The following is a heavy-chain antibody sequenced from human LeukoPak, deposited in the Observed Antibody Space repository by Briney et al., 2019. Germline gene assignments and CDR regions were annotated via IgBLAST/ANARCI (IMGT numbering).Heavy chain of an antibody. CDR3: AKDNSRIAEHRGGFDY. V-gene: IGHV3-23*01. J-gene: IGHJ4*02. CDR2: ISAGGGTAT. D-gene: IGHD6-13*01. Sequence: GGSLRLSCAASGFTFRSYWMGWVRQAPGKGLGWVSGISAGGGTATYYADSVKGRFTISRDNSKNTLYLQMNTLRAEDTAVYYCAKDNSRIAEHRGGFDYWGQGTLVTVSS. CDR1: GFTFRSYW.